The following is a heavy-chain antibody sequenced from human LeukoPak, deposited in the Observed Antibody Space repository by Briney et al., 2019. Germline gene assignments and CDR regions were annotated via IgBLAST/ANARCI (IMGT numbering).Heavy chain of an antibody. CDR2: MNPNSGNT. Sequence: GASVKVSCKASGYTFTSYDINWVRQATGQGLEWMGWMNPNSGNTGYAQKFQGRVTMTRNTSISTAYMELSSLRSEDTAVYYCARVADIVATIEHWGQGTLVTVSS. CDR3: ARVADIVATIEH. V-gene: IGHV1-8*01. J-gene: IGHJ1*01. CDR1: GYTFTSYD. D-gene: IGHD5-12*01.